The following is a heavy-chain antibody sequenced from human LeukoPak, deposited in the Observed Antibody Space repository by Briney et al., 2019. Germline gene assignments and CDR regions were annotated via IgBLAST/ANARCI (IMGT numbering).Heavy chain of an antibody. V-gene: IGHV4-31*03. Sequence: PSQTLSLTCTVSGGSISSGGYCWTWIRQHPGKGLEWIGYIYYSGSTYYNPSLKSRVTISVDTSKNQFSLKLISVTAADTAVYYCARDKSGDVWGQGTLVTMSS. CDR3: ARDKSGDV. CDR2: IYYSGST. CDR1: GGSISSGGYC. J-gene: IGHJ4*02. D-gene: IGHD3-3*01.